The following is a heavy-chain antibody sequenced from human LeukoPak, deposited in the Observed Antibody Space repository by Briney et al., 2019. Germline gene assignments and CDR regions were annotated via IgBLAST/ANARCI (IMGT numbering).Heavy chain of an antibody. CDR1: GGSFSGYY. J-gene: IGHJ4*02. D-gene: IGHD6-19*01. V-gene: IGHV4-34*01. CDR3: ASSGTIAVAGTLDY. CDR2: INHSGST. Sequence: PSETLSLTCAVYGGSFSGYYWSWIRQPPGKGLEWIGEINHSGSTNYNPSLKSRVTISVDTSKNQFSLKLSSVTAADTAVYHCASSGTIAVAGTLDYWGQGTLVTVSS.